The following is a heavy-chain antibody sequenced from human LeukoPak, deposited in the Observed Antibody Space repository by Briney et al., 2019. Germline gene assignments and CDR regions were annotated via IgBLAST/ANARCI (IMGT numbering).Heavy chain of an antibody. CDR3: AKKVRYCGGDCYLWGSGGHDAFDI. V-gene: IGHV3-30*02. D-gene: IGHD2-21*02. Sequence: GGSLRLSCAASGFTFSSYGMHWVRQAPGKGLEWVAFIRYDGSNKYYADSVKGRFTISRDNSKNTLYLQMNSLRAEDTAVYYCAKKVRYCGGDCYLWGSGGHDAFDIWGQGTMVTVSS. CDR2: IRYDGSNK. J-gene: IGHJ3*02. CDR1: GFTFSSYG.